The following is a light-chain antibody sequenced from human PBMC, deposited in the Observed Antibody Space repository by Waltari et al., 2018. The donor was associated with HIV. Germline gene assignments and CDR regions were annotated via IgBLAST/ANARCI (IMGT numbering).Light chain of an antibody. V-gene: IGLV1-44*01. Sequence: QSVLTQPPSASGTPGQRVTISCSGSSSNIGTRPVNWYQQLAGQAPKPRVYRSGLRPSGVPDRFSGSKSATSASLAISGLQSEDEATYYCASWDDSLNGVIFGGGTELTVL. CDR3: ASWDDSLNGVI. CDR1: SSNIGTRP. J-gene: IGLJ2*01. CDR2: RSG.